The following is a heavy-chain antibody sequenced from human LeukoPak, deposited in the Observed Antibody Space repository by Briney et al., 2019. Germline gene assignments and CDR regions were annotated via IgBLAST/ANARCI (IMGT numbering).Heavy chain of an antibody. J-gene: IGHJ4*02. D-gene: IGHD3-10*01. CDR2: IRYHGSDK. Sequence: GGSLRLSCAASAFTFRSYGMHWVRQAPGKGLEWVAFIRYHGSDKYYADSVKDRFTISRDNSKNTLYLQMNSLRAEDTAVYYCAKDSAAASPGSDYWGQGTLVTVSS. CDR3: AKDSAAASPGSDY. CDR1: AFTFRSYG. V-gene: IGHV3-30*02.